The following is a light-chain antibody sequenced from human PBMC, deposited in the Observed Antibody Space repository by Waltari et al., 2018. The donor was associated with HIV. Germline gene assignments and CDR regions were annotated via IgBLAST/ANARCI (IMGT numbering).Light chain of an antibody. J-gene: IGLJ3*02. CDR1: SSDVGGSNY. CDR3: SSYTSSSTRV. CDR2: EVS. Sequence: QSALPQPASVSGSPGQSITISCTGTSSDVGGSNYFSWYQQHPGKAPKLMIYEVSNRPSGVSNRVSGSKSGNTASLTISGLQAEDEADYYCSSYTSSSTRVFGGGTNLTVL. V-gene: IGLV2-14*01.